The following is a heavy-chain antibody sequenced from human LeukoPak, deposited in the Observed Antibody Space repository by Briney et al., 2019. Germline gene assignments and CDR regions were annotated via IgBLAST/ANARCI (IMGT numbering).Heavy chain of an antibody. V-gene: IGHV3-11*04. J-gene: IGHJ3*02. CDR3: ARSGLYCSGGSCYSAAFDI. CDR1: GFTFSDYY. D-gene: IGHD2-15*01. Sequence: PGGSLRLSCVASGFTFSDYYMSWIRQAPGKGLEWVSYISSSGRTIYDADSVKGRFTISRDNAKNSLYLQMNSLKAEDTAVYYCARSGLYCSGGSCYSAAFDIWGQGTMVTVSS. CDR2: ISSSGRTI.